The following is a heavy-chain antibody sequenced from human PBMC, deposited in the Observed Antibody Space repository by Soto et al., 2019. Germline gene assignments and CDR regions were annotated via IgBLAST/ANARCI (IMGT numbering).Heavy chain of an antibody. CDR3: ARNRRDGYNDY. J-gene: IGHJ4*02. Sequence: GESLKISLKGSGYSFTSYWIGLVRQMPGKGLEWMGIIYPGDSDTIYSPSFQGQVTISADKSISTAYLQWSRLKASDTAMHYCARNRRDGYNDYWGQGTLVTVSS. CDR2: IYPGDSDT. D-gene: IGHD5-12*01. CDR1: GYSFTSYW. V-gene: IGHV5-51*01.